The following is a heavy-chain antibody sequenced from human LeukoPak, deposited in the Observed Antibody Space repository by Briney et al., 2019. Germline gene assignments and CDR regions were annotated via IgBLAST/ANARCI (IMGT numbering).Heavy chain of an antibody. CDR2: MNPNSGNT. Sequence: ASVKVSCKASGYTFTSYDINWVGQATGQGLEWMGWMNPNSGNTGYAQKFQGRVTITRNTSISTAYMELSSLRSEDTAVYYCARGGLDNYYDSSGYYANWFDPWGQGTLVTVSS. CDR1: GYTFTSYD. J-gene: IGHJ5*02. V-gene: IGHV1-8*03. D-gene: IGHD3-22*01. CDR3: ARGGLDNYYDSSGYYANWFDP.